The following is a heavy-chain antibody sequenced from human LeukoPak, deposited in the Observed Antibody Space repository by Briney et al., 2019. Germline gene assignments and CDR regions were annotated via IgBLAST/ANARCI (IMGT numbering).Heavy chain of an antibody. Sequence: SETLSLTCTVSGGSISNYYWNLIRQPPGKALEWLGYIYSSGSTKYSPSLKSRVTISVDTSKNQFSLKLSSVTAADTAVYYCARNDFWNGYWDGWNYWGQGTLVTVSS. V-gene: IGHV4-59*01. J-gene: IGHJ4*02. CDR3: ARNDFWNGYWDGWNY. CDR1: GGSISNYY. D-gene: IGHD3-3*01. CDR2: IYSSGST.